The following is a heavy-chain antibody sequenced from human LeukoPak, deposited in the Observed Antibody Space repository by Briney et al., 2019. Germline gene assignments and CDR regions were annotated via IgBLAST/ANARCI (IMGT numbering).Heavy chain of an antibody. Sequence: PGRSLRLSCAASGFTFSSYGMHWVRQAPGKGLEWVAVIWYDGSNKYYADSVKGRFTISRGNSKNTLYLQMNSLRAEDTAVYYCAKGQYDFWSGYYSRNYNYYMDVWGKGTTVTVSS. CDR3: AKGQYDFWSGYYSRNYNYYMDV. J-gene: IGHJ6*03. D-gene: IGHD3-3*01. CDR1: GFTFSSYG. CDR2: IWYDGSNK. V-gene: IGHV3-33*06.